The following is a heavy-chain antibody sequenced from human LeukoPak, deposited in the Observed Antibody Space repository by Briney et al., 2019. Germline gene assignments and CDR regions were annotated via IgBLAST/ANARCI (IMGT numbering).Heavy chain of an antibody. Sequence: GGSLRLSCAASGFTFSSYAMSWVRQAPGKGLEWVSAISGSGGSTYYADSVKGRFTISRDNSKNTLYLQMNSLRAEDTAVYYCAKEQKAGGYYYYGMDVWGQRTTVTVSS. CDR1: GFTFSSYA. V-gene: IGHV3-23*01. CDR2: ISGSGGST. CDR3: AKEQKAGGYYYYGMDV. D-gene: IGHD3-16*01. J-gene: IGHJ6*02.